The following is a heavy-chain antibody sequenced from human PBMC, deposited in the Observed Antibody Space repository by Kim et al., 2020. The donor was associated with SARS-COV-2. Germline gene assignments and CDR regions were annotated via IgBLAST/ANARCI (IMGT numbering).Heavy chain of an antibody. CDR1: GYTFTSYG. Sequence: ASVKVSCKASGYTFTSYGISWVRQAPGQGLEWMGWISAYNGNTNYAQKLQGRVTMTTDTSTSTAYMELRSLRSDDTAVYYCARSGVGATLRGAYGMDVWGQGTTVTVSS. J-gene: IGHJ6*02. CDR2: ISAYNGNT. CDR3: ARSGVGATLRGAYGMDV. D-gene: IGHD1-26*01. V-gene: IGHV1-18*04.